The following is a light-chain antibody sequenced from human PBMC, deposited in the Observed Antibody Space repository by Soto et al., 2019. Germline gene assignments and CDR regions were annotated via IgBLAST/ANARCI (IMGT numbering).Light chain of an antibody. CDR1: SSDVGSYNL. J-gene: IGLJ1*01. V-gene: IGLV2-23*02. CDR2: EVS. Sequence: QSVLTQPASVSGSPGQSITISCTGTSSDVGSYNLVSWYQQHPGKATKLMIYEVSKRPSGVSNRFSGSKSGNTASLTITGLQAEDEADYYCCSYAGSSTLVFGTGTKVTVL. CDR3: CSYAGSSTLV.